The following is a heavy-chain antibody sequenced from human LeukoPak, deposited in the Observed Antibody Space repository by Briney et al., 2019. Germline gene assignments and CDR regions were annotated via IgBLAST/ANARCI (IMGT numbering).Heavy chain of an antibody. CDR2: IKQDGSEE. CDR3: ASGSSYSGY. J-gene: IGHJ4*02. V-gene: IGHV3-7*01. CDR1: GFTFSTYW. Sequence: GGSLRLSCAASGFTFSTYWMTWVRQAPGKGLEWVANIKQDGSEEYYVDSVKGRFTISRDNAKNSLYLQMNSLRAEDTALYYCASGSSYSGYWGQGTLVTVSS. D-gene: IGHD2-15*01.